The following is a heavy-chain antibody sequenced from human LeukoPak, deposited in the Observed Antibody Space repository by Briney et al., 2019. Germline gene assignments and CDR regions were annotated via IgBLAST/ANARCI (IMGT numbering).Heavy chain of an antibody. J-gene: IGHJ5*02. V-gene: IGHV4-4*07. D-gene: IGHD3-16*01. CDR1: GGSISSYY. CDR2: IYTSGST. Sequence: PSETLSLTCTVSGGSISSYYWSWIRQPAGKGLEWIGRIYTSGSTNYNPSFTSRCTISVDTSKNKYSLKLSSVTAADTAVYCCARGSGGWDKGGGYKGFDPWGQGALVTVSS. CDR3: ARGSGGWDKGGGYKGFDP.